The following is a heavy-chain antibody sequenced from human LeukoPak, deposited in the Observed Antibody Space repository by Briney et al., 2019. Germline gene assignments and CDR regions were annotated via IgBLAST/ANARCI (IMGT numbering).Heavy chain of an antibody. CDR1: GFTFSSYG. Sequence: PGGSLRLSCAASGFTFSSYGMHWVRQAPGKGLEWVAVIWYDGSNKYYADSVKGRFTISRDNSKNTLYLQMSSLRAEDTAVYYCARDWMGYCSGGSCYSDYYGMDVWGQGTTVTVSS. CDR3: ARDWMGYCSGGSCYSDYYGMDV. CDR2: IWYDGSNK. V-gene: IGHV3-33*01. D-gene: IGHD2-15*01. J-gene: IGHJ6*02.